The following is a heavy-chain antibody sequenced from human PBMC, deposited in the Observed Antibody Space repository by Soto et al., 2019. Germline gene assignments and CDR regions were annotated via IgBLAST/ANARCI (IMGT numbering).Heavy chain of an antibody. CDR3: AKDGDYGAYFDY. Sequence: GGSLRLSCAASGFAFSRYAMTWVRQAPEKGLEWVSVMSGSDGYIRYADSVKGRFTISRDNSKNTVYLHMNSLRATDTAVYYCAKDGDYGAYFDYWGQGILVTVSS. CDR1: GFAFSRYA. J-gene: IGHJ4*02. D-gene: IGHD4-17*01. V-gene: IGHV3-23*01. CDR2: MSGSDGYI.